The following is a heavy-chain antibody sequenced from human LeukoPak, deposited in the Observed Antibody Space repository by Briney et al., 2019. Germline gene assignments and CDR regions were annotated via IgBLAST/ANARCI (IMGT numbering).Heavy chain of an antibody. Sequence: SETLSLTCTVSGGSISSYYWSWILQPPGKGLEWIGYIYYSGSTNYNPSLKSRVTISVDTSKNQFSLKLSSVTAADTAVYYCARGRGYSYGYYWGQGTLVTVSS. CDR3: ARGRGYSYGYY. J-gene: IGHJ4*02. CDR1: GGSISSYY. D-gene: IGHD5-18*01. V-gene: IGHV4-59*01. CDR2: IYYSGST.